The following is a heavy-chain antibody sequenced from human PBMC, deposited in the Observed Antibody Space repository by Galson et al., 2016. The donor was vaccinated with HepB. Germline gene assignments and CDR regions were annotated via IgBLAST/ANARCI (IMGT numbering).Heavy chain of an antibody. J-gene: IGHJ4*02. Sequence: LRLSCAGSGFTFGDYAVSWFRQAPGKGLEWVGLIRINRFGGTTEYAPSVKGRFIVSRDDSQSVAYLHMNSLKTEDTAMYYGTRARHAGISLAFDYWGQGNMVTVSS. CDR2: IRINRFGGTT. V-gene: IGHV3-49*03. CDR1: GFTFGDYA. D-gene: IGHD6-13*01. CDR3: TRARHAGISLAFDY.